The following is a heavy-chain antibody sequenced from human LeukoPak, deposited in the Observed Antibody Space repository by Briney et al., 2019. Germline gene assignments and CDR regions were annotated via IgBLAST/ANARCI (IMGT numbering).Heavy chain of an antibody. CDR1: GGSISSGDYY. V-gene: IGHV4-30-4*08. J-gene: IGHJ5*02. Sequence: SETLSLTCTVSGGSISSGDYYWSWIRQPPGKGLEWIGYIYYSGSTYYNPSLKSRVTISVDTSKNQFSLKLSSVTAADTAVYYCASGLYDFWSGYLNWFDPWGQGTLVTVSS. CDR3: ASGLYDFWSGYLNWFDP. CDR2: IYYSGST. D-gene: IGHD3-3*01.